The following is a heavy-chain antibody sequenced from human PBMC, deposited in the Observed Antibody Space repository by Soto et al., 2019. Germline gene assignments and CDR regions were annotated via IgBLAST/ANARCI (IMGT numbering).Heavy chain of an antibody. V-gene: IGHV3-33*06. D-gene: IGHD3-9*01. J-gene: IGHJ6*03. CDR2: IWAHGSNT. CDR3: AKGPYYDILTGYYNRPYYMDV. Sequence: GGSLRLSCAASGFTFSSYGMHWVRQAPGKGLEWVAAIWAHGSNTYYADSVKGRFTISRDNSKNTLYLQMNSLRAEDTAVYYCAKGPYYDILTGYYNRPYYMDVWGKGTTVTVSS. CDR1: GFTFSSYG.